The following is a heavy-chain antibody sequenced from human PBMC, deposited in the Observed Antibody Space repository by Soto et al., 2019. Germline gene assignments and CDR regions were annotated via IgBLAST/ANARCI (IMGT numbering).Heavy chain of an antibody. CDR2: FYYDGRT. J-gene: IGHJ4*02. V-gene: IGHV4-39*02. Sequence: SETLSLTCIVSGASFSDANYYWVWIRQPPGEGLEWIGSFYYDGRTYYNASLKSRATISVDTSKNHFSLMLTSVTAAATAVYYCARRSHIVVAQTWGQGTLVTVSS. D-gene: IGHD2-21*01. CDR1: GASFSDANYY. CDR3: ARRSHIVVAQT.